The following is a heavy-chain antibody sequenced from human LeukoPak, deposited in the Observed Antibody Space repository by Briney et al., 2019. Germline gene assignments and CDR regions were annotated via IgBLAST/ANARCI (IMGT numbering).Heavy chain of an antibody. V-gene: IGHV3-74*01. J-gene: IGHJ4*02. CDR2: INSDGSST. Sequence: GGSLRLSCAASGFTFSIYWMHWVRQAPGKGLVWVSRINSDGSSTSYADSVKGRFTISRDNAKHTLYLQMNSLSAEDTAVYYCARETSYSSDSSGYYAYYFDYCGQGPLVTVSS. CDR3: ARETSYSSDSSGYYAYYFDY. CDR1: GFTFSIYW. D-gene: IGHD3-22*01.